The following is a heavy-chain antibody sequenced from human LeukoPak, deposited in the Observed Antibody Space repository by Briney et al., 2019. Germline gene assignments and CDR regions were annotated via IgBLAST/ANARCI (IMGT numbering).Heavy chain of an antibody. CDR2: IYTSGST. D-gene: IGHD3-10*01. J-gene: IGHJ4*02. V-gene: IGHV4-61*02. Sequence: SETLSLTCTVSGGSISSGSYYWSWIRQPPGKGLEWIGRIYTSGSTNYNPSLKSRVTISVDTSKNQLSLKLSSVTAADTPVYYCASSITMVRRSGYYFDYWGQGTLVTVSS. CDR1: GGSISSGSYY. CDR3: ASSITMVRRSGYYFDY.